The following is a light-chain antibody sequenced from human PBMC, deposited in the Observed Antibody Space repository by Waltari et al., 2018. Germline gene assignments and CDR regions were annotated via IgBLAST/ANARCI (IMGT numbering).Light chain of an antibody. V-gene: IGLV1-44*01. CDR2: TAN. J-gene: IGLJ3*02. Sequence: QSVLTQPPSASGTPGQGVTVSCSGSSSNIGRHGVSWYQQVPDSAPKLLMHTANQRPSGVPDRFSGSKSGTSASLAISGVQSEDEAHYYCAAWDDSLNGRVFGGGTKVTVL. CDR3: AAWDDSLNGRV. CDR1: SSNIGRHG.